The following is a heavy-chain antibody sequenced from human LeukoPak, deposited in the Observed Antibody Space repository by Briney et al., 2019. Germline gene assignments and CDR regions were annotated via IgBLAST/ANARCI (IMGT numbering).Heavy chain of an antibody. V-gene: IGHV4-38-2*01. CDR3: ARAGYSGYDTPLEYDY. Sequence: SETLSLTCAVSGYSISSGYYWGWIRQPPGKGLEWIGSIYHSGSTYYSPSLKSRVTISVDTSKNQFSLKLSSVTAADTAVYYCARAGYSGYDTPLEYDYWGQGTLVTVSS. CDR1: GYSISSGYY. D-gene: IGHD5-12*01. J-gene: IGHJ4*02. CDR2: IYHSGST.